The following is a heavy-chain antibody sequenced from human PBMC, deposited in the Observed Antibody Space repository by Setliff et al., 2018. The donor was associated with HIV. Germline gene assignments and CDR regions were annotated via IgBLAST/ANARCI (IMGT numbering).Heavy chain of an antibody. V-gene: IGHV4-61*02. J-gene: IGHJ4*02. D-gene: IGHD5-12*01. Sequence: SETLSLTCTVSGGSISSGSYYWSWIRQPAGKGLEWIGRIYTNGNTNYNPSLKSRVTISIDTSKNQFSLKLNSVTAADTAVYYCAREATITSGYSGYAPPYFDYWGQGTLVTSPQ. CDR1: GGSISSGSYY. CDR2: IYTNGNT. CDR3: AREATITSGYSGYAPPYFDY.